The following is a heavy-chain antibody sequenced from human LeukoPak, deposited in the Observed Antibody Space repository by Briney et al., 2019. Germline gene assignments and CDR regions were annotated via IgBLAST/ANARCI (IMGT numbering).Heavy chain of an antibody. J-gene: IGHJ4*02. CDR1: GGSFSRYY. D-gene: IGHD3-9*01. V-gene: IGHV4-34*09. Sequence: SETLSLTCAVYGGSFSRYYWSWIRRPPGKGLEWIGEINHSGSTNYNPSLKSRVTISVDTSKNQFSLKLSSVTAADTAVYYCARNFEEFDYWGQGALVTVSS. CDR2: INHSGST. CDR3: ARNFEEFDY.